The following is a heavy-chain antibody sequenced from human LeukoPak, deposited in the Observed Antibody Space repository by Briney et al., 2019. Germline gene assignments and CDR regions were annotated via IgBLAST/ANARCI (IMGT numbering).Heavy chain of an antibody. CDR1: GFTFSSYA. Sequence: GGSLRLSCAASGFTFSSYAMSWVRQAPGKGLEWVSAISGSGGSIYYADSVKGRFTISRDNSKNTLYLQMISLRAEDTAVYYCAKDRYSNYGNWFDPWGQGTLVTVFS. CDR2: ISGSGGSI. CDR3: AKDRYSNYGNWFDP. D-gene: IGHD4-11*01. J-gene: IGHJ5*02. V-gene: IGHV3-23*01.